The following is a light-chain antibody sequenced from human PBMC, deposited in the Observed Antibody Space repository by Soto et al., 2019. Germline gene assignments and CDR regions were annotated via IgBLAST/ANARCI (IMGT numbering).Light chain of an antibody. CDR3: QHRSNWPLT. CDR1: QSVSSY. J-gene: IGKJ4*01. V-gene: IGKV3-11*01. CDR2: DAS. Sequence: ELVLTQSPATLSLSPGERATLSCRASQSVSSYLAWYQQKPGQAPRLLIYDASNRATGIPARFSGRGSGTDFTLTISSLEPEDFAVYYCQHRSNWPLTFGGGTKVEIK.